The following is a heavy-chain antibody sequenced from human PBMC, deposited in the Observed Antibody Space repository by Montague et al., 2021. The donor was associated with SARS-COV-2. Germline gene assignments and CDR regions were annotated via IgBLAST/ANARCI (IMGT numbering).Heavy chain of an antibody. D-gene: IGHD5-12*01. J-gene: IGHJ4*02. CDR1: GGSISTYY. Sequence: SETLSLTCTVSGGSISTYYYCWIRQPPGKGLEWIAYINYSGITNXNPSLKSRVSVSLDTSKNHLSLNLKSVTAADTAVYYCARSGWLTRGFDSWGQGTLVFVSS. V-gene: IGHV4-59*01. CDR2: INYSGIT. CDR3: ARSGWLTRGFDS.